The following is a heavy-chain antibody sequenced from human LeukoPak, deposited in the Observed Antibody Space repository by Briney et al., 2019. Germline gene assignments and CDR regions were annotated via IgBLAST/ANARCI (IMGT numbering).Heavy chain of an antibody. Sequence: PGGSLRLSCAASGFTLSTYWMNWVRQAPGKGLEWVATIKQDGSEKYYVDSVKGRFTISRDNSKNTLYLQMNSLRAEDTAVYYCARDKSWLLVDYWGQGTLVTVSS. CDR2: IKQDGSEK. V-gene: IGHV3-7*01. J-gene: IGHJ4*02. D-gene: IGHD3-9*01. CDR3: ARDKSWLLVDY. CDR1: GFTLSTYW.